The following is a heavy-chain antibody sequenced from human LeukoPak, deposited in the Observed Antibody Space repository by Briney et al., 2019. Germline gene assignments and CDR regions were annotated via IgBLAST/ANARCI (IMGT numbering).Heavy chain of an antibody. CDR3: IPPAAGLRRTISTEYFQH. Sequence: PGGSLRLSCAAAELTFSSYEMYWVRQAPGKGLEGVSYIIGSGETIYYADSVKGRFTISRDNANKSLYLRMSSLRVEDTAIYYCIPPAAGLRRTISTEYFQHWGQGALVTVSS. J-gene: IGHJ1*01. D-gene: IGHD6-13*01. V-gene: IGHV3-48*03. CDR1: ELTFSSYE. CDR2: IIGSGETI.